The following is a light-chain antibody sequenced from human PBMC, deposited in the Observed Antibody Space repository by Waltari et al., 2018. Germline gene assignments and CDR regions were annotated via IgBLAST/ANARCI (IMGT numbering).Light chain of an antibody. Sequence: QTVVTQEPSLSVSPGGTVTLTCALCSGILSTPSYATWYQQTPGQAPRTLVYKANARSSGVPDRFSGSILGNTAALTITVAQADDESDYYCALYMGSGIWVFGGGTRLTVL. J-gene: IGLJ3*02. CDR1: SGILSTPSY. CDR2: KAN. V-gene: IGLV8-61*01. CDR3: ALYMGSGIWV.